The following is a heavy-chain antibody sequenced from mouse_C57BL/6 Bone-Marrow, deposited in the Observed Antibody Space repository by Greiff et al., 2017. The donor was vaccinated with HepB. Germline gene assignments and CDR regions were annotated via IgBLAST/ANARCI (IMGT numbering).Heavy chain of an antibody. CDR2: INPYNGGT. V-gene: IGHV1-19*01. CDR1: GYTFTDYY. CDR3: ARGDYAMDY. Sequence: EVKLQQSGPVLVKPGDSVKMSCKASGYTFTDYYMNWVKQSHGKSLEWIGVINPYNGGTSYNQKFKGKATLTVDKSSSTAYMELNSLTSEDSAVYYCARGDYAMDYWGQGTSVTVSS. J-gene: IGHJ4*01.